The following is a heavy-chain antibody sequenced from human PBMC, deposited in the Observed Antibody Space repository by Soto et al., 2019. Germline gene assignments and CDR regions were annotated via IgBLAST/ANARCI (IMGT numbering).Heavy chain of an antibody. CDR1: GGSISSYY. CDR2: IYYSGRT. J-gene: IGHJ4*02. Sequence: SDTLSLTCTVSGGSISSYYWSWIRQPPGKGLEWIGYIYYSGRTNYNPSLKSRVTISVDTSKNQFSLKLSSVTDADTAVYYCARETLTWGQGTLVTVSS. V-gene: IGHV4-59*12. CDR3: ARETLT.